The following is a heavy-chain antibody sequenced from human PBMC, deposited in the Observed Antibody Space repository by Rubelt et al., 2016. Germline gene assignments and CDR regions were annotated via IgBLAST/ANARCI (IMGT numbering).Heavy chain of an antibody. J-gene: IGHJ5*02. CDR2: IYYSGST. Sequence: QVQLQESGPGLVKPSQTLSLTCTVSGGSISSGGYYWSWIRQHPGKGLEWIGYIYYSGSTYYNPSRNGRVTISVDTSKNQFSLKLSSVTAADTAVYYCARAQRMSIAARPNWFDPWGQGTLVTVSS. CDR3: ARAQRMSIAARPNWFDP. CDR1: GGSISSGGYY. D-gene: IGHD6-6*01. V-gene: IGHV4-31*03.